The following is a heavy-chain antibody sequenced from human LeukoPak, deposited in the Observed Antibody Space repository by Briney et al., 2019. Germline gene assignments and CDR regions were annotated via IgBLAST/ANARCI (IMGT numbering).Heavy chain of an antibody. CDR1: GGSISSGGYY. CDR3: ARDSGYSSLSFFDY. D-gene: IGHD6-6*01. CDR2: IYHSGST. V-gene: IGHV4-30-2*01. J-gene: IGHJ4*02. Sequence: SETLSLTCTVSGGSISSGGYYRSWIRQPPGKGLEWIGYIYHSGSTYYNPSLKSRVTISVDRSKNQFSLKLSSVTAADTAVYYCARDSGYSSLSFFDYWGQGTLVTVSS.